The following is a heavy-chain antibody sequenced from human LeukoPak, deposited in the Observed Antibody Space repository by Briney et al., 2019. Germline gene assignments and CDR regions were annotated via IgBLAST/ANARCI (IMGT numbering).Heavy chain of an antibody. CDR2: ISGSGGST. D-gene: IGHD5-18*01. CDR1: GFTFSSYA. CDR3: AKDQDTAMVKEGPFDY. Sequence: GGSLRLSCAASGFTFSSYAMSWVRQAPGKGLEWVSAISGSGGSTYYADSVKGRFTISRDNSKNTLYLQMNSLRAGDTAVYYCAKDQDTAMVKEGPFDYWGQGTLVTVSS. V-gene: IGHV3-23*01. J-gene: IGHJ4*02.